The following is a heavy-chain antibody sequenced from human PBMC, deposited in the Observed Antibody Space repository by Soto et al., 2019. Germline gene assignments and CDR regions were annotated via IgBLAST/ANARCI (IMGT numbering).Heavy chain of an antibody. V-gene: IGHV4-59*01. CDR1: GGSISSYY. CDR2: IYYSGST. J-gene: IGHJ4*02. Sequence: SETLSLTCTVSGGSISSYYWSWIRQPPGKGLEWIGYIYYSGSTNYNPSLKSRVTISVDTSKNQFSLKLSSVTGADTAVHYCAGHAEGGWPLCYQWGATGRAYFDNWYQEAQLTISS. D-gene: IGHD2-8*01. CDR3: AGHAEGGWPLCYQWGATGRAYFDN.